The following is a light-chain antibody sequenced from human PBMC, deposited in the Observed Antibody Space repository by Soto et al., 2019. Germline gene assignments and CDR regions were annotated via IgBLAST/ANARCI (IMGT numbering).Light chain of an antibody. J-gene: IGLJ3*02. Sequence: QSALTQPASVSGSPGQSITISCTGSNTDVGNYDYVSWYQQHPGKAPKLIIYEVNNRPSGFSDRFSGSKSGNTASLTISGRRAEDEADYYCGSYTSSTTWVFVGGTKLTVL. V-gene: IGLV2-14*01. CDR2: EVN. CDR1: NTDVGNYDY. CDR3: GSYTSSTTWV.